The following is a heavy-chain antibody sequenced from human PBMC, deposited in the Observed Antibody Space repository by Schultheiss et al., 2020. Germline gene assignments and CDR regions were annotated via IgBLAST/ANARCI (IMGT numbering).Heavy chain of an antibody. V-gene: IGHV4-30-4*08. D-gene: IGHD5-24*01. J-gene: IGHJ5*02. Sequence: SETLSLTCTVSGGSISSGGYYWSWIRQPPGKGLEWIGYIYYSGSTYYNPSLKSRVTISVDTSKNQFSLKLSSVTAADTAVYYCARDGDGYNLSWFDPWGQGTLVTVSS. CDR2: IYYSGST. CDR1: GGSISSGGYY. CDR3: ARDGDGYNLSWFDP.